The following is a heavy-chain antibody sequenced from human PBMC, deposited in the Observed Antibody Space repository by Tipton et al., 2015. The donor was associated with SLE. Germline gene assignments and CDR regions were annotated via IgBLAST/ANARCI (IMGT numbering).Heavy chain of an antibody. CDR2: IYYSGST. Sequence: TLSLTCTVSNGSISSSPYYWGWIRQSPGKGLEWVGSIYYSGSTYYNPSLKSRVTIPVDTSRNQCSLNLTSVTAADTAVYYCARGPYYYMDVWCKGTTVTVSS. V-gene: IGHV4-39*07. CDR3: ARGPYYYMDV. CDR1: NGSISSSPYY. J-gene: IGHJ6*03.